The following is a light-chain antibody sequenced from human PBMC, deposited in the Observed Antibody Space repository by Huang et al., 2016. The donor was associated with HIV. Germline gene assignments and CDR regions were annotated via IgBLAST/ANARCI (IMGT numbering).Light chain of an antibody. CDR2: LGS. CDR1: QSLLRSSGYNS. V-gene: IGKV2-28*01. Sequence: DIVMTQSPLSLPATPGAPAFISCNSSQSLLRSSGYNSLDWYLQKPGQSPQLLIYLGSNRASGVPDRFSGIGAGTDFTLRISRVEAEDFGVYYCMQGLQTPYTFGQGTNLEIK. CDR3: MQGLQTPYT. J-gene: IGKJ2*01.